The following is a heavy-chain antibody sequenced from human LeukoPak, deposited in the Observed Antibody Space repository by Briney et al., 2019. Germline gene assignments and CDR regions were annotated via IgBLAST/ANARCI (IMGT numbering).Heavy chain of an antibody. Sequence: ASVKVSCKASGYTFTGYYMHWVRQAPGQGLEWMGWINPNSGGTNYAQKFQGWVTMTRDTSISTAYMELSRLRSDDTAVYYCARVSLPGLAAAGNLPFDYWGQGTLVTVSS. CDR2: INPNSGGT. CDR3: ARVSLPGLAAAGNLPFDY. J-gene: IGHJ4*02. V-gene: IGHV1-2*04. D-gene: IGHD6-13*01. CDR1: GYTFTGYY.